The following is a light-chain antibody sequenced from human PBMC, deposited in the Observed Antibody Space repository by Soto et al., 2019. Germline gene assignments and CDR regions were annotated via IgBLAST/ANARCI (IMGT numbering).Light chain of an antibody. Sequence: DVQMTQSPSSLSASVGDRVTITCRASQDINSYLAWYQQKPGNAPKSLIYAATSFQTGVPSRFSGSESGTDFTLTISNLQPEDSATYYCQQYNIYPLTFGGGTKVEIK. CDR2: AAT. J-gene: IGKJ4*01. V-gene: IGKV1D-16*01. CDR3: QQYNIYPLT. CDR1: QDINSY.